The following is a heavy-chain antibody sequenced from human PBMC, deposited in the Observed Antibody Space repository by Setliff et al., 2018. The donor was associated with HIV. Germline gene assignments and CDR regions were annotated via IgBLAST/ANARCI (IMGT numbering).Heavy chain of an antibody. CDR2: IYSGGST. V-gene: IGHV4-4*08. CDR1: GGFISSYY. J-gene: IGHJ3*01. CDR3: ARVRSYGSAYDAFDV. D-gene: IGHD3-10*01. Sequence: SETLSLTCTVSGGFISSYYWSWIRQPPGTGLEWLGCIYSGGSTNYNPSRESRVTISLDTAKNQFSLRLTSVTAADTAVYYCARVRSYGSAYDAFDVWGPGTMVTVSS.